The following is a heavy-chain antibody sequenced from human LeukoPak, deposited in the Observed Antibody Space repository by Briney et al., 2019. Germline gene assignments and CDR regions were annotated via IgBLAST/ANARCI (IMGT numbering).Heavy chain of an antibody. CDR2: IGKAGDT. D-gene: IGHD6-13*01. CDR3: TRGAAGFDY. CDR1: GFTFSSYD. J-gene: IGHJ4*02. Sequence: EAGGSLRLSCAASGFTFSSYDMHWVRQATGKGLEWVSGIGKAGDTYYSGSAKGRFTISRENAKNSLYLEMNSLRAGDTAVYYCTRGAAGFDYWGQGTLVTVSS. V-gene: IGHV3-13*04.